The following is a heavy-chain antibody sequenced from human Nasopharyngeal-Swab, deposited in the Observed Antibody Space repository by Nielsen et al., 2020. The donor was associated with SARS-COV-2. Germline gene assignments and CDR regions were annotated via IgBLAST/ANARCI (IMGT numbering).Heavy chain of an antibody. J-gene: IGHJ6*02. CDR1: GFTFSSYS. CDR2: ISSSSTI. V-gene: IGHV3-48*04. Sequence: GESLKISCAASGFTFSSYSMNWVRQAPGKGLEWVSYISSSSTIYYADSVKGRFTISRDNAKNSLYLQMNSLRAEDTAVYYCARGMWFRELSTTFYYYGMDVWGQGTTVTVSS. CDR3: ARGMWFRELSTTFYYYGMDV. D-gene: IGHD3-10*01.